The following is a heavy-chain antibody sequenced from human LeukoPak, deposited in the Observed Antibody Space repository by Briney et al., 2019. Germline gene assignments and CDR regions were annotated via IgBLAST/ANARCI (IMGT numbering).Heavy chain of an antibody. CDR1: GGSFSGYY. CDR3: ARGTTYYSSFDAFDI. V-gene: IGHV4-34*01. D-gene: IGHD3-10*01. CDR2: INHSGST. J-gene: IGHJ3*02. Sequence: SETLSLTCAVYGGSFSGYYWSWIRQPPGKGLEWIGEINHSGSTNYNPSLKSRVTISVDTSKNRFSLKLSSVTAADTAVYYCARGTTYYSSFDAFDIWGQGTMVTVSS.